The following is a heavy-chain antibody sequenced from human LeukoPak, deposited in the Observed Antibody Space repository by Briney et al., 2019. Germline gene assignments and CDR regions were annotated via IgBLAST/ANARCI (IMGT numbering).Heavy chain of an antibody. Sequence: ASVKVSCKASGYIFTGYYIHWVRQAPGQGLEWMGIINPSGGSTSYAQKFQGRVTMTRDTSTSTVYMELSSLRSEDTAVYYCAREMGGGDYYGSGSPDYWGQGTLVTVSS. V-gene: IGHV1-46*01. D-gene: IGHD3-10*01. CDR2: INPSGGST. CDR1: GYIFTGYY. CDR3: AREMGGGDYYGSGSPDY. J-gene: IGHJ4*02.